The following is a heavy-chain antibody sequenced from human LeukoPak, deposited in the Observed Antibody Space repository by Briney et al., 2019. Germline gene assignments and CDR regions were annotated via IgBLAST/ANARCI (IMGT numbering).Heavy chain of an antibody. CDR1: GYSFTSQW. CDR3: ARLLTNWGDS. J-gene: IGHJ4*02. V-gene: IGHV5-51*01. CDR2: IYPGDSET. Sequence: GESLKISCKGSGYSFTSQWIAWVRQMPGKGLEWIGIIYPGDSETRCSPSFQGQVTISADKSISTAYLQWSSLRASDTAMYYCARLLTNWGDSWGQGTLVTVSS. D-gene: IGHD7-27*01.